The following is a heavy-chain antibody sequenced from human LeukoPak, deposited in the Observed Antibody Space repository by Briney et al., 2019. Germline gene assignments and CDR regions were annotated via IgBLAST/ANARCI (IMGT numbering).Heavy chain of an antibody. CDR2: INPSGGST. J-gene: IGHJ4*02. Sequence: ASVKVSCKASGYTFTSYYMYWVRQAPGQGLEWMGIINPSGGSTSYAQKFQGRVTMTRDTFTSTVYMELSSLRSEDTAVYDCARGAYDSTGYYYFDYWGQGTLVTVSS. V-gene: IGHV1-46*01. CDR3: ARGAYDSTGYYYFDY. CDR1: GYTFTSYY. D-gene: IGHD3-22*01.